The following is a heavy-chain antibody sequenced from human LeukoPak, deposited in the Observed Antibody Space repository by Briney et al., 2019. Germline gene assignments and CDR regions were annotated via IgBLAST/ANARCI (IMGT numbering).Heavy chain of an antibody. Sequence: GGSLRLSCAASGFTFSSYWMTWVRQAPGKGLECVANIKYDGSEKDYMDSVKGRFTISRDNAKNSLYLQMNSLRAEDTAVYYCAKDIEPDGLFLDYWGQGTLVTVSS. CDR3: AKDIEPDGLFLDY. V-gene: IGHV3-7*04. D-gene: IGHD2-2*01. J-gene: IGHJ4*02. CDR2: IKYDGSEK. CDR1: GFTFSSYW.